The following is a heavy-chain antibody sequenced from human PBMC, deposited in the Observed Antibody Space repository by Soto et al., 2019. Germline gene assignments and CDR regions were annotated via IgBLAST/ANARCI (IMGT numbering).Heavy chain of an antibody. Sequence: QVQLQESGPGLVKPSETLSLTCTVSGVSISSYYWSWIRQPPGKGLEWIGYIYYSGNTNYNPSLKSRVTISIDASTNQFSLELSSVTAADSAVYCCARSIGQQLPPLYWGQGTLVTVSS. J-gene: IGHJ4*02. V-gene: IGHV4-59*01. D-gene: IGHD6-13*01. CDR2: IYYSGNT. CDR1: GVSISSYY. CDR3: ARSIGQQLPPLY.